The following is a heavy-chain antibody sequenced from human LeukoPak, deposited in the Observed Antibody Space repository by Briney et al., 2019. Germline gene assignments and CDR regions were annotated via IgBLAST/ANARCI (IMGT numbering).Heavy chain of an antibody. D-gene: IGHD5-18*01. CDR1: GYSFTSYW. J-gene: IGHJ4*02. V-gene: IGHV5-51*01. CDR2: IYPGDSDT. Sequence: GESLKISCKGSGYSFTSYWIGWVRQMPGKGLEWMGIIYPGDSDTRYSPSFQGQVTISADRSINTAYLQWSSLKASDTAMYYCARHQGYNYGYVDYWGQGTLVTVSS. CDR3: ARHQGYNYGYVDY.